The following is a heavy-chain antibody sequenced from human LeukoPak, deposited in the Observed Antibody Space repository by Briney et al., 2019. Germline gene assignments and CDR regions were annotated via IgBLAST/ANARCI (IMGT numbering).Heavy chain of an antibody. CDR2: ISSSSSYI. J-gene: IGHJ3*02. Sequence: GGSLRLSCAASGFTFSSYSMNWVRQAPGRGLEWVSSISSSSSYIYYADSVKGRFTISRDNAKNSLYLQMNSLRAEDTAVYYCAREGVRGVMWAFDIWGQGTMVTVSS. CDR3: AREGVRGVMWAFDI. V-gene: IGHV3-21*01. CDR1: GFTFSSYS. D-gene: IGHD3-10*01.